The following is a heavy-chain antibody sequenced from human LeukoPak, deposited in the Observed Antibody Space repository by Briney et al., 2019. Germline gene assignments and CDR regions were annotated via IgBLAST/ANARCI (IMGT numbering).Heavy chain of an antibody. Sequence: SVKVSCKASGYTFTSYGISWVRQAPGQGLEWMGGIIPIFGTANYAQKFQGRVTITADESTSTAYMELSSLRSEDTAVYYCARGRAVAVNPYGMDVWGQGTTVTVSS. V-gene: IGHV1-69*13. J-gene: IGHJ6*02. CDR2: IIPIFGTA. D-gene: IGHD6-19*01. CDR3: ARGRAVAVNPYGMDV. CDR1: GYTFTSYG.